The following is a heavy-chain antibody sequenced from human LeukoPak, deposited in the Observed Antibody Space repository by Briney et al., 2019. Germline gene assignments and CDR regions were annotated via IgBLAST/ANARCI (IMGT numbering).Heavy chain of an antibody. CDR2: ISSSSSYI. D-gene: IGHD3-3*01. V-gene: IGHV3-21*01. J-gene: IGHJ3*02. CDR1: GFTFSIYS. Sequence: GGSLRLSCAASGFTFSIYSMNWVRQAPGKGLEWVSSISSSSSYIYYADSVKGRFTISRDNAKNSLYLQMNSLRAEDTAVYYCARNDFPDAFDIWGQGTMVTVSS. CDR3: ARNDFPDAFDI.